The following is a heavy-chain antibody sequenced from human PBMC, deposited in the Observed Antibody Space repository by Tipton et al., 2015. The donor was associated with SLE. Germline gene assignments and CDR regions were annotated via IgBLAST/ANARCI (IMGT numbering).Heavy chain of an antibody. J-gene: IGHJ3*02. Sequence: RSLRLSCTASGFTFGDYAMSWFRQAPGKGLEWVGFIRSKAYGRTTEYAASVKGRFTISRDDSKSIAYLQMNSLKTEDTAVYYCTRASNWGSKGAFDIWGQGTMVTVSS. V-gene: IGHV3-49*03. CDR2: IRSKAYGRTT. D-gene: IGHD7-27*01. CDR1: GFTFGDYA. CDR3: TRASNWGSKGAFDI.